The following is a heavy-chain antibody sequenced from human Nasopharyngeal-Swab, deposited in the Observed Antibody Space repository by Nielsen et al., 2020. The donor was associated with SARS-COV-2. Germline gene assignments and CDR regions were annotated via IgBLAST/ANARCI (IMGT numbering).Heavy chain of an antibody. V-gene: IGHV3-7*01. CDR2: INGDGSAR. CDR1: GVTFSSFW. D-gene: IGHD2-8*01. Sequence: GGSLRLSCVGSGVTFSSFWMNWVRQAPGKGLEWVANINGDGSARYYVDSVRGRFTVSSDNAKNSLYLQMNSLRVEDTALYYCAGESGPNGFDIWGQGAMITVSS. J-gene: IGHJ3*02. CDR3: AGESGPNGFDI.